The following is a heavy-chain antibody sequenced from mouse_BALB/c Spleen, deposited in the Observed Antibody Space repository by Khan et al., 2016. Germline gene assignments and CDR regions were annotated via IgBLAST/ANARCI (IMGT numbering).Heavy chain of an antibody. Sequence: EVQLQESGAELVKPGASVKLSCTASGFNIKDTYMHWVKQRPEQGLEWIGRNDPANGNSKYDPKFQGKATIIVDKSSNTAYLQLSSLTSEDTAVYYCARRGPIYYYGSSYGYWGQGTTLTVSS. J-gene: IGHJ2*01. CDR2: NDPANGNS. V-gene: IGHV14-3*02. CDR1: GFNIKDTY. D-gene: IGHD1-1*01. CDR3: ARRGPIYYYGSSYGY.